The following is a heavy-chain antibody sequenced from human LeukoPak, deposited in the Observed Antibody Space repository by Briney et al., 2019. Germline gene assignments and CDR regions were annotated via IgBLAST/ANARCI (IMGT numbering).Heavy chain of an antibody. CDR3: AKVLGYCANGVCPWFDP. V-gene: IGHV3-23*01. CDR2: ISGSGGST. Sequence: GGSLRLSCAVSGFTFSSYAMSWVRQTPGKGLEWVSAISGSGGSTYYADSVKGRFTISRDNSKNTLLLHMNSLRAEDTAVYYCAKVLGYCANGVCPWFDPWGQGTLVTVSS. D-gene: IGHD2-8*01. CDR1: GFTFSSYA. J-gene: IGHJ5*02.